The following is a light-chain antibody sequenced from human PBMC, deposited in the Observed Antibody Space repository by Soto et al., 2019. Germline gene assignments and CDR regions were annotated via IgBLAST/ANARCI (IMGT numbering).Light chain of an antibody. Sequence: EIVFTQSPGSLSLSPGDRATLSCRASQSVGGNVAWYQQIPGQPPKLLIFGASSRATGIADKFSGSGSGTDFTLTISRLEPADFALYYCQQYGSSLLITFGQGTRLEL. CDR1: QSVGGN. J-gene: IGKJ5*01. CDR3: QQYGSSLLIT. V-gene: IGKV3-20*01. CDR2: GAS.